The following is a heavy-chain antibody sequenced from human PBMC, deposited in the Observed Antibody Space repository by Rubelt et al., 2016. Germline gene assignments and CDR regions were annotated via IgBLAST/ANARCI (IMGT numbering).Heavy chain of an antibody. V-gene: IGHV4-31*03. CDR2: IYYSGST. Sequence: QLQLQESGPGLVKPSETLSLTCTVSGGSISSGGYYWSWIRQHPGKGLEWIGYIYYSGSTYYNPSLKSRVTIAVDTSKNLFSLKLSSVTAADTAVYYCARADYYDSSGYHNWFDPWGQGTLVTVSS. D-gene: IGHD3-22*01. J-gene: IGHJ5*02. CDR3: ARADYYDSSGYHNWFDP. CDR1: GGSISSGGYY.